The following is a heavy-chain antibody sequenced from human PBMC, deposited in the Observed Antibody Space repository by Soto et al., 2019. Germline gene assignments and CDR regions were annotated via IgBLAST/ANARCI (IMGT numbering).Heavy chain of an antibody. J-gene: IGHJ4*02. D-gene: IGHD4-17*01. CDR1: GFTFSSYA. CDR2: LSGRGGST. V-gene: IGHV3-23*01. Sequence: EVQLLESGGGLVQPGGSLRLSCAASGFTFSSYAMNWVRQAPGKGLEWVSGLSGRGGSTYYADSVKGRFTISRDHSKNTLYLQMNSLRAEDTAIYYCAKHVEDYADSFTDYWGLGTLVTVSS. CDR3: AKHVEDYADSFTDY.